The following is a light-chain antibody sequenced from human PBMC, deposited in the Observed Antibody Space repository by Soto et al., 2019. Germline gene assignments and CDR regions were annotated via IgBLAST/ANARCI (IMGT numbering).Light chain of an antibody. CDR3: QQYGSSPRT. CDR2: GES. CDR1: QSVSNTY. J-gene: IGKJ1*01. Sequence: EIVLKQSPGTLSLSPGDTATLSCRASQSVSNTYLAWYQQKPGQAPRLLIYGESSRATGIPDRFSVSRSGTDFTLTISRLEPEDFGIYYCQQYGSSPRTFGQGTKVDI. V-gene: IGKV3-20*01.